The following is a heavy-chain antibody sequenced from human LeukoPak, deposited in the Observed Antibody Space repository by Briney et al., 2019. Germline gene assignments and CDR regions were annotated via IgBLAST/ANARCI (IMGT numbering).Heavy chain of an antibody. V-gene: IGHV3-48*04. D-gene: IGHD2-2*01. CDR1: GFTFSTYS. Sequence: GGSLRLSCAASGFTFSTYSMNWVRQAPGKGLEWVSYIRGGGSPIYYADSVKGRFTISRDNAKNTLYLQMNSLRAEDTAVYYCARGGFALNVPVVGLNWFDPWGQGTLVTVSS. CDR3: ARGGFALNVPVVGLNWFDP. J-gene: IGHJ5*02. CDR2: IRGGGSPI.